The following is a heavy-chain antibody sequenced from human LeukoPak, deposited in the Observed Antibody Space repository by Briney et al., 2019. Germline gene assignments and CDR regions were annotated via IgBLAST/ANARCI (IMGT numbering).Heavy chain of an antibody. V-gene: IGHV3-15*01. CDR1: GFTFNNAW. Sequence: GGSLRLSCAASGFTFNNAWMNWVRQAPGKGLEWVGRIKSKTDGGTTDYAASVKGRFTISTDDSKKTLYMQMNSLKTEDTAVYYCTGRNFDYWGQGTLITVSS. CDR2: IKSKTDGGTT. J-gene: IGHJ4*02. CDR3: TGRNFDY.